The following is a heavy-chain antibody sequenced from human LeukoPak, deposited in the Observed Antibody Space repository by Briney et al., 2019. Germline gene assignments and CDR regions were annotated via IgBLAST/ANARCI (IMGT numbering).Heavy chain of an antibody. V-gene: IGHV1-69*01. D-gene: IGHD3-10*01. Sequence: GSSVKVSCKASGGTFSSYAISWVRQAPGQGREWVGGMIPIFGTANYAQKFHGRVKINADESTSTAYMELSSLRSEDTAVYYCARGVRGVQNWFDPWGQGALVTVSS. CDR1: GGTFSSYA. J-gene: IGHJ5*02. CDR2: MIPIFGTA. CDR3: ARGVRGVQNWFDP.